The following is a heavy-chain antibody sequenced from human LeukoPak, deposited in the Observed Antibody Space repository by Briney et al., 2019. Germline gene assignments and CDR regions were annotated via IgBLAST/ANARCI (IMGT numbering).Heavy chain of an antibody. D-gene: IGHD3-16*01. CDR2: ISAYNGNT. CDR3: ARVPEGDYYYYYYMDV. CDR1: GYTFTSYY. Sequence: ASVKVSCKASGYTFTSYYMHWVRQAPGQGLEWMGWISAYNGNTNYAQKLQGRVTMTTDTSTSTAYMELRSLRSDDTAVYYCARVPEGDYYYYYYMDVWGKGTTVTVSS. V-gene: IGHV1-18*04. J-gene: IGHJ6*03.